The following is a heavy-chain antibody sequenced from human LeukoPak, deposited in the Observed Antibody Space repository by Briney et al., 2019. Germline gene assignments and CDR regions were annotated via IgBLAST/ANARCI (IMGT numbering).Heavy chain of an antibody. CDR2: ISGSGGST. J-gene: IGHJ4*02. CDR3: AKDSTVTGEGD. CDR1: GFTFSSYA. D-gene: IGHD7-27*01. V-gene: IGHV3-23*01. Sequence: PGRSLRLSCAASGFTFSSYAMSWVRQAPGKGLEWVSAISGSGGSTYYVDSVKGRFTISRDNSKNTLYLQMNSLRAEDTAVYYCAKDSTVTGEGDWGQGTLVTVSS.